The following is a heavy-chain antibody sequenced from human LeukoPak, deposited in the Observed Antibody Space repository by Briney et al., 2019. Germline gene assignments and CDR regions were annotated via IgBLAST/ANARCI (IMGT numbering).Heavy chain of an antibody. J-gene: IGHJ4*02. CDR2: IYSGGST. V-gene: IGHV3-66*01. CDR1: GFTVSSNY. D-gene: IGHD6-6*01. CDR3: AREVEYTTSLSIDY. Sequence: PGGSLRLSCAASGFTVSSNYMSWVRQAPGKGLEWVSVIYSGGSTYYADSVKGRFTISRDNSKNTLYLQMNSLRAEDTAVYYCAREVEYTTSLSIDYWGQGTLVTVSS.